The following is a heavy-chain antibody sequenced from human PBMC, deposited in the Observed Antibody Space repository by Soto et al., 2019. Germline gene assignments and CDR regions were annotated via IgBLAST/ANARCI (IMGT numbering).Heavy chain of an antibody. Sequence: PSETLFLTCTVSGASISSSTYYWGWIRQPPGKGLEWIGTIYYSGSTYYNPSLKSRVTMSVDTSKNQFSLRLSSVTAADTAVYYCARQEVGTMVRGVIMNYPLGGMDVWGQGTTVTVSS. J-gene: IGHJ6*02. V-gene: IGHV4-39*01. CDR2: IYYSGST. D-gene: IGHD3-10*01. CDR1: GASISSSTYY. CDR3: ARQEVGTMVRGVIMNYPLGGMDV.